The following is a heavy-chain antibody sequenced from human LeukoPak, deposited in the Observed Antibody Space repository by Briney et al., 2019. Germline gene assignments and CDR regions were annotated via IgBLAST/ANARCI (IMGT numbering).Heavy chain of an antibody. D-gene: IGHD3-16*02. CDR3: ARVGGRYSPLGY. V-gene: IGHV3-7*01. Sequence: GGSLRLSCAASGFTFSSYWMSWVRQAPGKGLEWVANIKQDASEKYYVDSVKGRFTISRDNDKNSLFLQMTSLRAEDTAVYYCARVGGRYSPLGYWGQGTLVTVSS. J-gene: IGHJ4*02. CDR2: IKQDASEK. CDR1: GFTFSSYW.